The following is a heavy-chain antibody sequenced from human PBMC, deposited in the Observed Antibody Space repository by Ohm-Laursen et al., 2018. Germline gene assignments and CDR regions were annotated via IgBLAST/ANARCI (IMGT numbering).Heavy chain of an antibody. CDR1: GFTFSSYW. Sequence: SLRLSCAASGFTFSSYWMHWVRQAPGKGLVWVSHINSDGSSTHYADSVKGRFTISRDNAKNTLYLQMNSLRAEDTAVYYCARDYGPRSIFGVVTSCFDYWGQGTLVTVSS. J-gene: IGHJ4*02. D-gene: IGHD3-3*01. V-gene: IGHV3-74*01. CDR2: INSDGSST. CDR3: ARDYGPRSIFGVVTSCFDY.